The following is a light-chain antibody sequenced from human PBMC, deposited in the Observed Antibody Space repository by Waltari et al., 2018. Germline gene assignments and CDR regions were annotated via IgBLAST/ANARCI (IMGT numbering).Light chain of an antibody. CDR2: GAS. CDR1: QSVSSTY. CDR3: QQYGASLIT. J-gene: IGKJ5*01. V-gene: IGKV3-20*01. Sequence: EIVLTQSPGTLSLSPGERATLSCRASQSVSSTYLAGYQQKPGQPPRLLIYGASSRATGIPDRFSGSASGTDFTLTISRLEPEDFAVYFCQQYGASLITVGQGTRLEIK.